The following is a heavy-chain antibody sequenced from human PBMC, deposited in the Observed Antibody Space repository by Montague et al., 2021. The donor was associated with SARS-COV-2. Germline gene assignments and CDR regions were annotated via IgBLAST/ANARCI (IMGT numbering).Heavy chain of an antibody. J-gene: IGHJ5*02. V-gene: IGHV4-4*02. D-gene: IGHD2-15*01. CDR1: GGSISSSNW. Sequence: SETLSLTCAVSGGSISSSNWWSWVRQPPGKGLEWIGEIYHSGSTNYNPSLKSRVTISVDKSKNQFSLTLSSVTAADTAVYYCAREGLVVRGWFDPWGQGTLVTVSS. CDR3: AREGLVVRGWFDP. CDR2: IYHSGST.